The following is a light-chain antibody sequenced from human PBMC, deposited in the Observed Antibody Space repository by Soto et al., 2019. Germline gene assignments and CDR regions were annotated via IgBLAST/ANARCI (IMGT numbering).Light chain of an antibody. Sequence: QSALTQPASVSGSPGQSITISCTGSTSDVGRYDYVSWYQQHPGKAPKLVIFEVTRRPSESSNRFSGSKSGNTASLTISGLHAEDEADYYCSSYRNGGTLIFGEGTKVTVL. J-gene: IGLJ2*01. CDR1: TSDVGRYDY. CDR2: EVT. V-gene: IGLV2-14*01. CDR3: SSYRNGGTLI.